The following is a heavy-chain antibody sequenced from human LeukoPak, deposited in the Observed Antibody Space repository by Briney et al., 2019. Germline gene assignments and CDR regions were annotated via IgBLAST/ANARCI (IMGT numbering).Heavy chain of an antibody. CDR2: ISGGGDRT. V-gene: IGHV3-23*01. CDR1: GFTFTNYA. D-gene: IGHD2-15*01. CDR3: AKPYCSGGSCYHSGYYYYYMDV. J-gene: IGHJ6*03. Sequence: GGSLRLSCAASGFTFTNYAMSWVRQAPGKGLEWVSIISGGGDRTYYADSVKGRFTISRDNSRNTVDLQMSSLRAEDTALYYCAKPYCSGGSCYHSGYYYYYMDVWGKGTTVTVSS.